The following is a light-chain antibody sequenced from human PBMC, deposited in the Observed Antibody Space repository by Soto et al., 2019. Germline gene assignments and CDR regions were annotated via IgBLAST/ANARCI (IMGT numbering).Light chain of an antibody. Sequence: DIVMTQSPAALSLSAGERATLSCRASQTVGSSLAWYQQKPGQAPRLLIHGASTRATGIPARFSGSASGTDFTLTISSLQSEDFAVYYCQQYNEWPLTFGGGTKVDIK. CDR2: GAS. J-gene: IGKJ4*01. V-gene: IGKV3-15*01. CDR1: QTVGSS. CDR3: QQYNEWPLT.